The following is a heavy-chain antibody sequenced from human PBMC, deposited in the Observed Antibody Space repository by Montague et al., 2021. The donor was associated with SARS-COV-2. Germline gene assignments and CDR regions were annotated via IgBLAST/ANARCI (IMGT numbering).Heavy chain of an antibody. CDR1: GFTFSNSA. CDR2: SSGSDGGT. Sequence: SLRLSCAASGFTFSNSAMNWVRQAPGKGLEWVSGSSGSDGGTHYADSVKGRFTISGDNSKNVLYLQMNSLGAEDTALYYCAKDSYYYGLGYGMDVWGQGTTVTVSS. CDR3: AKDSYYYGLGYGMDV. D-gene: IGHD3-10*01. J-gene: IGHJ6*02. V-gene: IGHV3-23*01.